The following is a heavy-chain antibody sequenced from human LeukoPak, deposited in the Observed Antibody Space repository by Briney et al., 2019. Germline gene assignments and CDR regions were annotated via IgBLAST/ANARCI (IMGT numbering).Heavy chain of an antibody. J-gene: IGHJ4*02. CDR2: IKQDGSVK. V-gene: IGHV3-7*01. Sequence: GGSLRLSCAASGLTFSSHWMSWVRQAPGKGLEWVANIKQDGSVKTYVESVKGRFTISRDNAKNSLYLQMNSLRAEDTAVYYCAKDSYSRGDYWGQGTLVTVSS. CDR1: GLTFSSHW. D-gene: IGHD6-13*01. CDR3: AKDSYSRGDY.